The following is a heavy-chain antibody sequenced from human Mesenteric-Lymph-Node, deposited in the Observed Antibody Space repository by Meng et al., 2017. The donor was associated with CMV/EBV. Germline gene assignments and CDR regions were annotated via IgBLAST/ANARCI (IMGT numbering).Heavy chain of an antibody. D-gene: IGHD6-19*01. CDR2: VHYTGST. J-gene: IGHJ5*02. CDR3: ARPFPSWQSPRLDPFGA. V-gene: IGHV4-39*01. Sequence: QLRLRVSCPGQAKPSETLSLTCTVSGDSIGCFYYWGWIRQPPGRGLEWIGSVHYTGSTYYSPSLKSRVTVSVDTSKNQFSLRLTSVTAADTAVYYCARPFPSWQSPRLDPFGAWGQGTLVTVSS. CDR1: GDSIGCFYY.